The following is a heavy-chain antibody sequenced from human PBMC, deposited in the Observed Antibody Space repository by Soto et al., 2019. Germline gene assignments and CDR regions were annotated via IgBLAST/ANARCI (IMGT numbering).Heavy chain of an antibody. Sequence: QVQLVESGGGVVQPGRSLRLSCAASGFTFSSYGMHWVRQAPGKGLEWVAVISYDGSNKYYADSLKGRFTIARDNSKNTLYLKMNSLRAEDTAVYYCAKDVVVGATTGLGDYYYYYGMDVWGQGTTVTVAS. V-gene: IGHV3-30*18. CDR3: AKDVVVGATTGLGDYYYYYGMDV. J-gene: IGHJ6*02. D-gene: IGHD1-26*01. CDR1: GFTFSSYG. CDR2: ISYDGSNK.